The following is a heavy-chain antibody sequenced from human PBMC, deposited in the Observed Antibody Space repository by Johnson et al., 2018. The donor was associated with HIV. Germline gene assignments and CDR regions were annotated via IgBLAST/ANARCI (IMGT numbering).Heavy chain of an antibody. CDR2: IRYDGDIT. CDR3: AKGQSSGYPKDAFDI. D-gene: IGHD3-22*01. V-gene: IGHV3-30*02. J-gene: IGHJ3*02. Sequence: QVQLVESGGGVVQPGGSLRLSCAASGFTFSNYGMHWVRQAPGKGLEWVAFIRYDGDITYYVDSVKGRFTSSRDNSKNTLYLQMNSLRTEDTAMYYCAKGQSSGYPKDAFDIWAEGQSSPSLQ. CDR1: GFTFSNYG.